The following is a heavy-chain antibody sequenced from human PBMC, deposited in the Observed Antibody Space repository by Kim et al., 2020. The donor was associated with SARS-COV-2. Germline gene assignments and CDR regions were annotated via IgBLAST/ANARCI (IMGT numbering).Heavy chain of an antibody. V-gene: IGHV3-20*04. CDR3: ARDAIILAAAGYWYFDL. CDR2: INWNGGST. D-gene: IGHD6-13*01. Sequence: GGSLRLSCAASGFTFDDYGMSWVRQAPGKGLEWVSGINWNGGSTGYADSVKGRFTISRDNAKNSLYLQMNSLRAEDTALYYCARDAIILAAAGYWYFDLWGRGTLVTVSS. J-gene: IGHJ2*01. CDR1: GFTFDDYG.